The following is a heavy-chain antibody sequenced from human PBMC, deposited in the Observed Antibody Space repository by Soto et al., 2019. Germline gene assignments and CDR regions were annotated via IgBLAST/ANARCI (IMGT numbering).Heavy chain of an antibody. V-gene: IGHV1-8*01. D-gene: IGHD5-18*01. Sequence: ASVNVSCKSSGYTFTNSYVSWGRQATGQGLECMGWMNPGSGDTGYAQKFQGRVTMTRDISIATAYMELTSLTSEDTAIYYCARMESFGSLNWFDPWGQGTLVTVSS. J-gene: IGHJ5*02. CDR1: GYTFTNSY. CDR2: MNPGSGDT. CDR3: ARMESFGSLNWFDP.